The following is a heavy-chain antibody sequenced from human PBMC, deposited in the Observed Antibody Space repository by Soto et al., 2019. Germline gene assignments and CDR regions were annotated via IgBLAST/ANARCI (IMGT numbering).Heavy chain of an antibody. CDR1: CGSISSSSYY. CDR3: ARLDYYYYDVDD. CDR2: IYYSGST. V-gene: IGHV4-39*01. J-gene: IGHJ6*03. Sequence: PSETLSLTCTVSCGSISSSSYYWGWIRQPPGKGLEWIGSIYYSGSTYYNPSLKSRVTISVDTSKNQFSLKLSSVTAADTAVYYCARLDYYYYDVDDWGKGTTVTVSS.